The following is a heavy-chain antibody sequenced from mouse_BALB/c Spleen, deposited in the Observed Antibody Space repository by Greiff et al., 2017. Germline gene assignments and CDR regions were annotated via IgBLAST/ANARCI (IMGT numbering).Heavy chain of an antibody. J-gene: IGHJ4*01. CDR2: ISSGSSTI. V-gene: IGHV5-17*02. Sequence: EVKLMESAGGLVQPGGSRKLSCAASGFTFSSFGMHWVRQAPEKGLEWVAYISSGSSTIYYADTVKGRFTISRDNPKNTLFLQMTSLRSEDTAMYYCARSVWSYYYAMDYWGQGTSVTVSS. D-gene: IGHD2-10*02. CDR3: ARSVWSYYYAMDY. CDR1: GFTFSSFG.